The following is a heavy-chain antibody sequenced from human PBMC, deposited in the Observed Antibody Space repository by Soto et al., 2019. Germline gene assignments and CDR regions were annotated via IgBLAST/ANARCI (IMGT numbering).Heavy chain of an antibody. Sequence: SLRLSCAASGFIFDDYGMSWVRQAPGKGLEWVSGINWNGGSTGYADSVKGRFTISRDNAKNSLYLQMNSLRAEDTALYYCASDLYYYDSSGYFDYWGQGTLVTVSS. J-gene: IGHJ4*02. CDR1: GFIFDDYG. V-gene: IGHV3-20*04. CDR3: ASDLYYYDSSGYFDY. CDR2: INWNGGST. D-gene: IGHD3-22*01.